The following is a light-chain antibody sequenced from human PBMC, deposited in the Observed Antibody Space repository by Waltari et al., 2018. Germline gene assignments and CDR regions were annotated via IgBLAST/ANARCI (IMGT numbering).Light chain of an antibody. CDR1: QSITNY. CDR2: DAS. CDR3: LQTYSTLMFS. Sequence: DIQMTQSPSSLSASVGDRVTMTCRASQSITNYVSWYQHKLGEAPNLLVYDASTLVSGVPARFNGSGAGTELTLTISSLQPEDLATYYCLQTYSTLMFSFGPGTKVDL. J-gene: IGKJ3*01. V-gene: IGKV1-39*01.